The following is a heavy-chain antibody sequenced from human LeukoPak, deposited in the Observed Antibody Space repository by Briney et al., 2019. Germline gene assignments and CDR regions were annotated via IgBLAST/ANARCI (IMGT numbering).Heavy chain of an antibody. CDR2: ISYDGSNK. V-gene: IGHV3-30-3*01. J-gene: IGHJ6*03. Sequence: GGSLRLSCAASGFTFSSYAMHWVRQAPGKGLEWVAVISYDGSNKYYADSVKGRFTISRDNSKNTLYLQMNSLRAEDTAVYYCARAGNDYYMDVWGKGTTVTVSS. CDR1: GFTFSSYA. CDR3: ARAGNDYYMDV.